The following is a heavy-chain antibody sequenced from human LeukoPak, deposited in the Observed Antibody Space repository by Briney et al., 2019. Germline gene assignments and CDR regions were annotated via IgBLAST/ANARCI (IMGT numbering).Heavy chain of an antibody. J-gene: IGHJ4*02. CDR3: AKEREDSSGWQKYYFDY. CDR2: ISGSGGST. CDR1: GFTFSSYA. D-gene: IGHD6-19*01. V-gene: IGHV3-23*01. Sequence: GRSLRLSCAASGFTFSSYAMSWVRQAPGKGLEWVSAISGSGGSTYYADSVKGRFTISRDNSKNTLYLQMNSLRAEDTAVYYCAKEREDSSGWQKYYFDYWGQGTLVTVSS.